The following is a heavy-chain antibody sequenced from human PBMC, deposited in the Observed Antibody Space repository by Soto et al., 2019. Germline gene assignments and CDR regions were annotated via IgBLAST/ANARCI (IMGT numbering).Heavy chain of an antibody. D-gene: IGHD4-17*01. CDR1: GGTFSSYT. J-gene: IGHJ4*02. V-gene: IGHV1-69*04. CDR2: IIPILGIA. CDR3: AGEEFGHDYGDYGLGY. Sequence: GASVKVSCKASGGTFSSYTISWVRQAPGQGLEWMGRIIPILGIANYAQKFQGRVTITADKSTSTAYMELSSLRSEDTAVYYCAGEEFGHDYGDYGLGYWGQGTLVTVSS.